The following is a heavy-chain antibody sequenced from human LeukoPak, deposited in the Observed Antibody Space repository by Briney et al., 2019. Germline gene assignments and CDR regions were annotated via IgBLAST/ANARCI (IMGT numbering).Heavy chain of an antibody. J-gene: IGHJ4*02. V-gene: IGHV3-23*01. CDR1: GFTFSDYC. D-gene: IGHD3-22*01. Sequence: PGGSLRLSCAASGFTFSDYCMSWVRQAPGKGLEWVSGISGSGGSTYFADSVKGRFTISRDNSKNTLYLQMNSLRGEDTAVYYCAKGTLAHYYDSSGYYHLSFDYWGQGTLVTVSS. CDR2: ISGSGGST. CDR3: AKGTLAHYYDSSGYYHLSFDY.